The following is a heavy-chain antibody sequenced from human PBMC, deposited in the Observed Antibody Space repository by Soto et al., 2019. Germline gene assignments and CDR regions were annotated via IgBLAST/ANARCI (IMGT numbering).Heavy chain of an antibody. CDR1: GFTFTRYS. Sequence: GGTLRLSCSASGFTFTRYSMNWVRQAPGKGLEWVSSISSTTNYIYYGNSMKGRFTISRDNAKNSLYLEMNSLRAEDTAVYYCARESEDLTSNFDYWGQGALVTVSS. CDR3: ARESEDLTSNFDY. J-gene: IGHJ4*02. V-gene: IGHV3-21*06. CDR2: ISSTTNYI.